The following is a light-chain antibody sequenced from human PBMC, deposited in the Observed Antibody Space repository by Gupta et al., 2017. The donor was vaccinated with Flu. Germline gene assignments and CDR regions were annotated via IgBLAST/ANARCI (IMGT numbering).Light chain of an antibody. CDR2: SDN. Sequence: RVTVSCSGSSTNIGAYGVNWYQHLPGTAPKLLVYSDNQRPSGVPDRFSASKSGTSASLAISGLQSADEADYYCAAWDDSLNGYVFGTGTTVTVL. CDR3: AAWDDSLNGYV. J-gene: IGLJ1*01. V-gene: IGLV1-44*01. CDR1: STNIGAYG.